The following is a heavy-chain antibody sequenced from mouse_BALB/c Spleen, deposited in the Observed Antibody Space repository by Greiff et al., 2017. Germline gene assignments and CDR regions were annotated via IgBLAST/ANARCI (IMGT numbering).Heavy chain of an antibody. D-gene: IGHD2-4*01. CDR3: AREDYDGYAMDY. CDR1: GYSITSGYY. J-gene: IGHJ4*01. Sequence: EVQLQESGPGLVKSSQSLSLTCSVTGYSITSGYYWNWIRQFPGNKLEWMGYISYDGSNNYNPSLKNRISITRDTSKNQFFLKLNSVTTEDTATYYCAREDYDGYAMDYWGQGTSVTVSS. CDR2: ISYDGSN. V-gene: IGHV3-6*02.